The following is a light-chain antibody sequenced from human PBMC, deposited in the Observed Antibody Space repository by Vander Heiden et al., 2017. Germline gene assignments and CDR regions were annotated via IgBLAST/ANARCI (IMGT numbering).Light chain of an antibody. CDR3: QQDNSTPHT. Sequence: DIVMTQSPDPPAVSLCERDTINCKSSQSFLYSSNNKNYLAWYQQKPGQPPKLLIYWASTRESGVPDRFSGSGSGTDFTLTISSLQAEDVAVYYCQQDNSTPHTFGQGTKLEIK. J-gene: IGKJ2*01. CDR1: QSFLYSSNNKNY. V-gene: IGKV4-1*01. CDR2: WAS.